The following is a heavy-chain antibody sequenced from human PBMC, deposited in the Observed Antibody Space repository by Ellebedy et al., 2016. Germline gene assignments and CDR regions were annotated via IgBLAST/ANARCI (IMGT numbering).Heavy chain of an antibody. Sequence: GGSLRLXXVASGFTFSTYAMNWVRQAPGKGLEWVSVISGSGGSTYYADSVKGRFTISRDNSKNTLYLQMNSLRAEDTAVYYCARDQGCSGGTCYYVVDYWGQGTLVTVSS. J-gene: IGHJ4*02. D-gene: IGHD2-15*01. CDR1: GFTFSTYA. CDR2: ISGSGGST. CDR3: ARDQGCSGGTCYYVVDY. V-gene: IGHV3-23*01.